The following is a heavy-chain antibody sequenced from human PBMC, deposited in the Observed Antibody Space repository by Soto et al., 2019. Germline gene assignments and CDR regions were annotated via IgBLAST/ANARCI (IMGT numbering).Heavy chain of an antibody. J-gene: IGHJ3*02. D-gene: IGHD6-13*01. V-gene: IGHV3-43*01. CDR3: AKDRDVAAAGINDAFDI. CDR1: GFTFDDYT. Sequence: GGSLRLSCAASGFTFDDYTMHWVRQAPGKGLEWVSLISWDGGSTYYADSVKGRFTISRDNSKNSLYLQMNSLRTEDTALYYCAKDRDVAAAGINDAFDIWGQGTMVTVSS. CDR2: ISWDGGST.